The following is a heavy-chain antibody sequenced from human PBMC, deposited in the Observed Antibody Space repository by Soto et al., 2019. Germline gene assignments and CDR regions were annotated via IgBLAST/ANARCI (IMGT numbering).Heavy chain of an antibody. CDR1: GFTFNNYA. J-gene: IGHJ6*02. CDR2: ISTSGDNT. V-gene: IGHV3-23*01. D-gene: IGHD2-2*01. CDR3: ANYIVLVPAAKGYYYYYYGMDV. Sequence: HPGGSLRLSCAASGFTFNNYAMNWVRQAPGKGLEWVSTISTSGDNTYYADSVKGRFTISRDNSKNTLYLQMNSLGAEDTAVYYCANYIVLVPAAKGYYYYYYGMDVWGQGTTVTVSS.